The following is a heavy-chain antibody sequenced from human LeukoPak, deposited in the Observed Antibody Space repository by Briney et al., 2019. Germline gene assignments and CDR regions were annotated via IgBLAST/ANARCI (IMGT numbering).Heavy chain of an antibody. J-gene: IGHJ3*02. CDR1: GFTFSSYA. CDR3: ARDLEDDYVWGSYRLDAFDI. V-gene: IGHV3-48*02. D-gene: IGHD3-16*02. Sequence: GGSLRLSCAASGFTFSSYAMSWVRQAPGKGLEWVSYISSSSSTIYYADSVKGRFTISRDNAKNSLYLQMNSLRDEDTAVYYCARDLEDDYVWGSYRLDAFDIWGQGTMVTVSS. CDR2: ISSSSSTI.